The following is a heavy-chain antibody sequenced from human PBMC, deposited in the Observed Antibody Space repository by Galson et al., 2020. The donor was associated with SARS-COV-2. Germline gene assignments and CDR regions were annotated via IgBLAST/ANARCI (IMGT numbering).Heavy chain of an antibody. D-gene: IGHD6-19*01. CDR2: INHSGST. Sequence: SQTLSLTCAVYGGSFSGYYWSWIRQPPGKGLEWIGEINHSGSTNYNPSLKSRVTISVDTSKNQFSLKLSSVTAADTAVYYCARGRDSSGWYGVNWFDPWGQGTLVTVSS. CDR3: ARGRDSSGWYGVNWFDP. V-gene: IGHV4-34*01. CDR1: GGSFSGYY. J-gene: IGHJ5*02.